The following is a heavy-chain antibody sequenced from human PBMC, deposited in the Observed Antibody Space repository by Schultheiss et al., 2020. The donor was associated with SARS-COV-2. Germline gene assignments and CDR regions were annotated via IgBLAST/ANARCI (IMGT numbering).Heavy chain of an antibody. V-gene: IGHV4-59*08. Sequence: SETLSLTCTVSGASVADYSWAWIRQPPGEGLEWVGLVHYSDGTSQNPSLKGRAAFSVDTSKSQFTVRLSSVTAADTAVYYCARVGEIWFGELLFDYWGQGTLVTVSS. CDR3: ARVGEIWFGELLFDY. D-gene: IGHD3-10*01. J-gene: IGHJ4*02. CDR1: GASVADYS. CDR2: VHYSDGT.